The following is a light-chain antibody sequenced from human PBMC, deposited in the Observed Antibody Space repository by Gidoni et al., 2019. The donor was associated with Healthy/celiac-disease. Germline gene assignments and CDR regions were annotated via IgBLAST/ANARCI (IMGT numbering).Light chain of an antibody. CDR3: NARDSSGNHLYVV. CDR2: GKN. CDR1: SLRSYY. J-gene: IGLJ2*01. V-gene: IGLV3-19*01. Sequence: SSELTQDPAVSVALGQTVRITCQGDSLRSYYASWYQQKPGQAPVLLIYGKNNRPSGIPDRFSGSSSGNTASLTITGAQAEDEADYYCNARDSSGNHLYVVFGGGTKLTVL.